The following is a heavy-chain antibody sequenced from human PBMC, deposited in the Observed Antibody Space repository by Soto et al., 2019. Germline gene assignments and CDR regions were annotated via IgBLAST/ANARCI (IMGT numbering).Heavy chain of an antibody. V-gene: IGHV4-31*03. CDR2: IYYSGST. Sequence: SETLSLTCTVSGGSISSGGYYWSWIRQHPGKGLEWIGYIYYSGSTYYNPSLKSRVTISVDASKNQFSLKLSSVTAADTAVYYCARSYYYDSSGYYSPLFYWGQGTLVTVSS. CDR3: ARSYYYDSSGYYSPLFY. CDR1: GGSISSGGYY. D-gene: IGHD3-22*01. J-gene: IGHJ4*02.